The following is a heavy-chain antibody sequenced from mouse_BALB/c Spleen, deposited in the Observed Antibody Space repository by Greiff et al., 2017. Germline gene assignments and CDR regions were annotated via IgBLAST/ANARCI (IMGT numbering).Heavy chain of an antibody. V-gene: IGHV5-6-4*01. CDR1: GFTFSSYT. CDR3: TRDGDYYGSSYKYFDV. J-gene: IGHJ1*01. D-gene: IGHD1-1*01. Sequence: DVKLVESGGGLVKPGGSLKLSCAASGFTFSSYTMSWVRQTPEKRLEWVATISSGGSYTYYPDSVKGRFTISRDNAKNTLYLQMSSLKSEDTAMYYCTRDGDYYGSSYKYFDVWGAGTTVTVSS. CDR2: ISSGGSYT.